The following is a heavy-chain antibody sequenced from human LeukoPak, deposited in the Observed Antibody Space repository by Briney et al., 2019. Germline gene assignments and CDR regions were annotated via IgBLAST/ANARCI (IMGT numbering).Heavy chain of an antibody. J-gene: IGHJ6*03. D-gene: IGHD6-19*01. CDR2: ISYDGSNK. CDR3: ARGVAVAGYYYYYMDV. V-gene: IGHV3-30*04. Sequence: GGSLRLSCAASGFTFSSYAMHWVRQAPGKGLEWVAVISYDGSNKYYADSVKGRFTISRDNSKNTLYLQMNSLRAEDTAVYYCARGVAVAGYYYYYMDVWGKGTTVTVSS. CDR1: GFTFSSYA.